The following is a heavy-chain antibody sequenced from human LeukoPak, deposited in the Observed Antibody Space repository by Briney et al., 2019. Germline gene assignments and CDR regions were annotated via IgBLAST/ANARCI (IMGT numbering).Heavy chain of an antibody. CDR2: INYNVDST. V-gene: IGHV3-64*01. J-gene: IGHJ4*02. D-gene: IGHD2-21*01. CDR1: GFSFNTYA. Sequence: PGGSLRLSCAASGFSFNTYAMHWVRQAPGKGLEYVSAINYNVDSTYYANSVKGRFIISRDNSKKTMFLQMGSLRAEETAVYYCASDSGGDTYTDYFDSWGQGTLVTVSS. CDR3: ASDSGGDTYTDYFDS.